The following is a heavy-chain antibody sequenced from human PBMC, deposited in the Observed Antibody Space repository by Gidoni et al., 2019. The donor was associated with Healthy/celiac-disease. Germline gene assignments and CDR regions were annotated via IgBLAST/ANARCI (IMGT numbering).Heavy chain of an antibody. CDR3: ARDKLPLWFGPSGGYYGMDV. Sequence: QLQLQASGPGLVKPSETLSLTCTVSGGSISSSSYYWGWIRQPPGKGLEWIGSIYYSGSTYYNPSLKSRVTISVDTSKNQFSLKLSSVTAADTAVYYCARDKLPLWFGPSGGYYGMDVWGQGTTVTVSS. CDR2: IYYSGST. V-gene: IGHV4-39*02. J-gene: IGHJ6*02. CDR1: GGSISSSSYY. D-gene: IGHD3-10*01.